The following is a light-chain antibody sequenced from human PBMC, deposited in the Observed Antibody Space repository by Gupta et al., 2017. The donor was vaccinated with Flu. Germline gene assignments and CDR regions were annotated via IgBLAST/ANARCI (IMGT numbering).Light chain of an antibody. Sequence: IQMTQSPSSLSAYVGDRITITCRASQTIINYLNWYQQKPGQAPKLLMHSASTLQSGVPSRFGGSGSGTEFTLTISTLQPEDSATYYCQQSYSTPKTFGQGTKVEVK. V-gene: IGKV1-39*01. CDR2: SAS. CDR3: QQSYSTPKT. CDR1: QTIINY. J-gene: IGKJ1*01.